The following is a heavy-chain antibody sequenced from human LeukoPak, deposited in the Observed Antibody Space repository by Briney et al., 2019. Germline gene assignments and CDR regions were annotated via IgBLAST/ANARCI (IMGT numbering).Heavy chain of an antibody. J-gene: IGHJ4*02. D-gene: IGHD2-15*01. Sequence: PSETLSLTCTVSGVSISSYYWSWIRQPPGKGLEWIGYIYYSGSTNYNPSLKSRVTISVDTSKNQFSLKLSSVTAADTAVYYCAREDIKLGSHYWGQGTLVTVSS. CDR2: IYYSGST. V-gene: IGHV4-59*01. CDR3: AREDIKLGSHY. CDR1: GVSISSYY.